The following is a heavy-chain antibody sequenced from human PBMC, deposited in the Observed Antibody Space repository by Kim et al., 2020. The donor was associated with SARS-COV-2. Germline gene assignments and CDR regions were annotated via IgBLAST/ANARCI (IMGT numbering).Heavy chain of an antibody. CDR1: GYTFTSYG. D-gene: IGHD5-18*01. J-gene: IGHJ4*02. V-gene: IGHV1-18*04. Sequence: ASVKVSCKASGYTFTSYGISWVRQAPGQGLEWMGWISAYNGNTNYAQKLQGRVTMTTDTSTSTAYMELRSLRSDDTAVYYCARDGYSYGPFSGKFRYWGQGTLVTVSS. CDR2: ISAYNGNT. CDR3: ARDGYSYGPFSGKFRY.